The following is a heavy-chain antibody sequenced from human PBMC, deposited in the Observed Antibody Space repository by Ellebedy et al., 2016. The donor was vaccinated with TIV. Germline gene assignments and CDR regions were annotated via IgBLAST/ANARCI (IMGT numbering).Heavy chain of an antibody. CDR1: GYTFTRYG. D-gene: IGHD3-10*01. CDR3: ARSRLGGGHWYFVF. J-gene: IGHJ2*01. CDR2: IAVYTGHT. Sequence: ASVKVSXXVSGYTFTRYGMSWVRQAPGQGREWMGGIAVYTGHTKYAQKFQDRVVMTTETATSTVYMELRSLRSDDTAVSYCARSRLGGGHWYFVFWGRGTLVTVSS. V-gene: IGHV1-18*01.